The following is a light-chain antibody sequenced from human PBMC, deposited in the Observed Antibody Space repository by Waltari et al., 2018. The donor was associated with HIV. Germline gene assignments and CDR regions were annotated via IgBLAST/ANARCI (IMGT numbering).Light chain of an antibody. J-gene: IGKJ4*01. CDR3: QQYYSIPLT. CDR1: RRVLYSSNNKNH. CDR2: GAS. V-gene: IGKV4-1*01. Sequence: IAMQPPEDPLVVLRGGTATIYYNSGRRVLYSSNNKNHVAWYQQKPGQPPKLLIYGASTRESGVPDRFSGSGSGTDFTLTINSLQAEDVAVYYCQQYYSIPLTFGRGTKVEIK.